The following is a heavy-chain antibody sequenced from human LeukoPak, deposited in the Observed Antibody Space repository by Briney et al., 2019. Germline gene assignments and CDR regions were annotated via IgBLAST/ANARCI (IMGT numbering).Heavy chain of an antibody. CDR2: IYYASGKT. Sequence: PSETLSLTCSVTDGSIRSYHWSWIREPTGKGLEWIGNIYYASGKTNYNPSVESRVTISIDTSKNQFSLKLRSVTAADTAVYFCSGRSLGDYYYGMDVWGQGTTVTVSS. CDR3: SGRSLGDYYYGMDV. J-gene: IGHJ6*02. D-gene: IGHD3-16*01. CDR1: DGSIRSYH. V-gene: IGHV4-59*08.